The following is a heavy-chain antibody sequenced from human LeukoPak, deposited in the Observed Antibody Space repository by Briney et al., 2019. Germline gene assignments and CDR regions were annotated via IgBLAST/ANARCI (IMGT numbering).Heavy chain of an antibody. J-gene: IGHJ4*02. D-gene: IGHD1-26*01. CDR1: GFTFSSSA. Sequence: GGSLRLSCAASGFTFSSSAMTWVRQAPGKGLEWVSGISGSGGSTYYADSVRGRFTISRDNSKNTLYLQMNSLRAEDTAVYYCAKEGGSYRYFDYWGQGTLVTVSS. V-gene: IGHV3-23*01. CDR3: AKEGGSYRYFDY. CDR2: ISGSGGST.